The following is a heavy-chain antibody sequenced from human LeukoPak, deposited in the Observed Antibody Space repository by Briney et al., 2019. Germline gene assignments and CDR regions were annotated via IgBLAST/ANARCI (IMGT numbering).Heavy chain of an antibody. CDR1: GFTFDNYA. Sequence: PGGSLRLSCAASGFTFDNYAMAWVRQSPGKGLEWVSCITDIGKNTYHTDSVKGRFTISRDNSKNTLSLQMNSLRVEDTAVYYCAKATQRYCTGGTCYPLDYWGQGTLVTVSS. V-gene: IGHV3-23*01. D-gene: IGHD2-8*02. CDR3: AKATQRYCTGGTCYPLDY. J-gene: IGHJ4*02. CDR2: ITDIGKNT.